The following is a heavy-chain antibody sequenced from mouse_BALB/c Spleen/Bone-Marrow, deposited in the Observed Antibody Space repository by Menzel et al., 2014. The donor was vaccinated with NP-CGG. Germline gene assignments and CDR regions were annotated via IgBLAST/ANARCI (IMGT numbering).Heavy chain of an antibody. CDR2: INSDGGST. D-gene: IGHD1-1*01. J-gene: IGHJ3*01. Sequence: EVQRVESGGGLVRPGESLKLSCESNEYEFPSHDMSWVRKTPEKRLELVAAINSDGGSTYYPDTMERRFIISRDNSKKTLYLQMSSLRSEDTAFYYCARHGDYYGSSLFAYWGQGTLVTVSA. V-gene: IGHV5-2*01. CDR3: ARHGDYYGSSLFAY. CDR1: EYEFPSHD.